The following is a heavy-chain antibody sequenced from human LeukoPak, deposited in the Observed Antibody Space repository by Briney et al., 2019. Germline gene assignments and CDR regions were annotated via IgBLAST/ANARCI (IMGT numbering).Heavy chain of an antibody. Sequence: GGSLRLSCAASGFTFSSYAMRWIRQAPGKGLEWVSSVSGSGGSTYYADSVKGRFTISRDNSKNTLYLQMNSLRAEDTAIYYCAKPRAVGVNAFFDYWGQGTLVTVSS. J-gene: IGHJ4*02. CDR3: AKPRAVGVNAFFDY. CDR1: GFTFSSYA. V-gene: IGHV3-23*01. CDR2: VSGSGGST.